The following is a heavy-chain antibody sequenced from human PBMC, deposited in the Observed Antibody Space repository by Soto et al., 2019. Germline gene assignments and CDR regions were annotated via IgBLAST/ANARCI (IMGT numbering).Heavy chain of an antibody. D-gene: IGHD6-13*01. CDR2: IKQDGSEK. CDR3: ARSTRACIAAACSDDTLDY. V-gene: IGHV3-7*03. CDR1: GFTFSSYW. Sequence: PGGSLRLSCAASGFTFSSYWMSWVRQAPGKGLEWVANIKQDGSEKYYVDSVKGRFTISRDNAKNSLYLQMNSLRGEDTAVYYCARSTRACIAAACSDDTLDYWGQGTLVTVSS. J-gene: IGHJ4*02.